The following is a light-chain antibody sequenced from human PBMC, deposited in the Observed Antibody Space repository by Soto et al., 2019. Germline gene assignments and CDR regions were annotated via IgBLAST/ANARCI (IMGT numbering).Light chain of an antibody. CDR3: QQYGDWPGA. J-gene: IGKJ4*01. CDR1: QSVGSK. V-gene: IGKV3D-15*01. Sequence: EVVIMQSPATVSLSPGERATLSFMASQSVGSKLAWYQQRPGQAPRLLIYDASNRATGIPARFSGSGSGTEFSLTISSLQSEDFAVYSCQQYGDWPGAFGGGTKVDI. CDR2: DAS.